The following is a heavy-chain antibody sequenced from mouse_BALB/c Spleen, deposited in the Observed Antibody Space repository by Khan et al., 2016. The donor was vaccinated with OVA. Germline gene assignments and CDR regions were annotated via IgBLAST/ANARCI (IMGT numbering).Heavy chain of an antibody. CDR2: INTHSGVP. J-gene: IGHJ4*01. CDR3: ARGGADYYRDDGGAMEY. Sequence: QIQLVQSGPELKKPGETVRISCKASGYTFTTAGIQWVQKMPGKGLKWIGWINTHSGVPKYAEDFKGRFAFSLEISVSTTYLQITNLKNEDTATYCCARGGADYYRDDGGAMEYWGQGTSVTVSS. V-gene: IGHV9-4*02. D-gene: IGHD2-14*01. CDR1: GYTFTTAG.